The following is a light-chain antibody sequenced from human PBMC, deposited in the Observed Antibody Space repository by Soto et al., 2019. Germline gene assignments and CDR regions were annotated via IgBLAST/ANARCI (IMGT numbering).Light chain of an antibody. CDR1: QSVSSY. J-gene: IGKJ1*01. Sequence: EIVLTQSPATLSLSPGERATLSCRASQSVSSYLAWYQQKPGQAPRLLIYDASNMAPGIPARFSGSGSGTDFSLTIISLEPEDFAVYYCQQRSNWPPWTFGQGTKVEIK. CDR3: QQRSNWPPWT. CDR2: DAS. V-gene: IGKV3-11*01.